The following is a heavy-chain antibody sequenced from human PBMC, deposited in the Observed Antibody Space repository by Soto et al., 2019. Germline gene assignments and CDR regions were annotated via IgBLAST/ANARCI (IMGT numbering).Heavy chain of an antibody. CDR3: ATLYMVRGVRTFDY. CDR1: GGSISSGGYY. CDR2: IHYTGST. J-gene: IGHJ4*02. D-gene: IGHD3-10*01. Sequence: QVQLQESGPGLVKPSQTLSLTCTVSGGSISSGGYYWSWIRQHPGKGLEWIGYIHYTGSTYYNPSLKSRVTISVDTYKNQFSLKLSSVTAADTAVYYCATLYMVRGVRTFDYWGQGTLVTVSS. V-gene: IGHV4-31*03.